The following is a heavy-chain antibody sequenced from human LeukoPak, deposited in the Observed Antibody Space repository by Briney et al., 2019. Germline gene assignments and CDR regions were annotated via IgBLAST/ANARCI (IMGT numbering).Heavy chain of an antibody. V-gene: IGHV3-43*01. J-gene: IGHJ4*02. CDR3: AKDSVAYCGGDCYSVYFDY. Sequence: PGGSLRLSCAASGFTFDDYTTHWVRQAPGKGLEWVSLISWDGGSTYYADSVKGRFTISRDNSKNSLYLQMNSLRTEDAALYYCAKDSVAYCGGDCYSVYFDYWGQGTLVTVSS. D-gene: IGHD2-21*02. CDR2: ISWDGGST. CDR1: GFTFDDYT.